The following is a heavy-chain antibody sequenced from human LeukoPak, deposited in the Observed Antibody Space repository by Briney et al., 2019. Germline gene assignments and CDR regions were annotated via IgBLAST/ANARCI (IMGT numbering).Heavy chain of an antibody. CDR3: ARSNGYDILTPLSD. D-gene: IGHD3-9*01. Sequence: PGGSLRLSCAASGFTFSSYWMSWVRQAPGKGLEWVANIKQDGSEKYYVDSVKGRFTISRDNAKNSLYLQMNSLRAEDTALYYCARSNGYDILTPLSDWGQGTLVTVSS. V-gene: IGHV3-7*03. CDR1: GFTFSSYW. J-gene: IGHJ4*02. CDR2: IKQDGSEK.